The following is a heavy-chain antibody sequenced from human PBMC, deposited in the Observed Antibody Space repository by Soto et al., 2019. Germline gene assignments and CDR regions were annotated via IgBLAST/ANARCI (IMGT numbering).Heavy chain of an antibody. CDR2: IYYSGST. CDR1: GGSISSYY. CDR3: ARGVRSALYYYYYYYMDV. Sequence: PSETLSLTCTVSGGSISSYYWSWIRQPPGKGLEWIGYIYYSGSTNYNPSLKSRVTISVDTSKNQFSLKLSSVTAADTAVYYCARGVRSALYYYYYYYMDVWGKGTTVTVSS. V-gene: IGHV4-59*01. D-gene: IGHD3-10*01. J-gene: IGHJ6*03.